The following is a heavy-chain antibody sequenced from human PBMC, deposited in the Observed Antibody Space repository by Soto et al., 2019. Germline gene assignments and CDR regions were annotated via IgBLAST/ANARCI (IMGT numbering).Heavy chain of an antibody. CDR3: AKGSGSHTYFYGMDV. CDR2: ISGGGSTT. CDR1: GFTFSSYA. Sequence: EVQLLESGGGLVQPGGSLRLSCAASGFTFSSYAMSWVRQAPGKGLEWVSAISGGGSTTYYADSVKGRFTISRDNSKNTLYLQMNSLRAEDTAVYYCAKGSGSHTYFYGMDVWGQGTTVTVSS. V-gene: IGHV3-23*01. J-gene: IGHJ6*02. D-gene: IGHD1-26*01.